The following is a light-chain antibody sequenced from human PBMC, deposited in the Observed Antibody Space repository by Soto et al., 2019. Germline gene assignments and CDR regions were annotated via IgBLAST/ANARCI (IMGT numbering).Light chain of an antibody. CDR2: DAS. CDR3: QVRTNWSIA. CDR1: QSVSSY. J-gene: IGKJ5*01. V-gene: IGKV3-11*01. Sequence: EIVLTQSPAPLSVSPGERVTLFCRASQSVSSYLAWYQQKPGQAPRLLIYDASNRATGIPARFSGTGSGTDFTLTINNLEPEDFAVYYCQVRTNWSIAFGRGTRLEIK.